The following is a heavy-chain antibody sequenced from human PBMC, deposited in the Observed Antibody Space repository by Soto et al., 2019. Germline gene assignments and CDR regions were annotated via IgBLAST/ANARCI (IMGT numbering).Heavy chain of an antibody. CDR1: GYTFTSYY. V-gene: IGHV1-46*01. D-gene: IGHD3-10*01. Sequence: QVQLVQSGAEVKKPGASVKVSCKASGYTFTSYYMHWVRQAPGQGLEWMGIINPSGGSTSYAQKFQGRVTMTRDTSTSTVYMELGSLRSEDTAVYYCARERALKNYYGSGFSLGLGYWGQGTLVTVSS. CDR2: INPSGGST. J-gene: IGHJ4*02. CDR3: ARERALKNYYGSGFSLGLGY.